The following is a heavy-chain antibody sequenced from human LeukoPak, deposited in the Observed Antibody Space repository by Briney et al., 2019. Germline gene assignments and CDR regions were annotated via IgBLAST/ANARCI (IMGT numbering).Heavy chain of an antibody. V-gene: IGHV3-23*01. CDR1: GFTFSSYA. J-gene: IGHJ4*02. Sequence: PGGSLRLSCAASGFTFSSYAMSWVRQAPGKGLEWVSAISGSGGSTYYADSVKGRFTISRDNSKNSLYLQMNSLRTEDTALYYCAKVYSSSWNELHYWGQGTLVTVSS. CDR3: AKVYSSSWNELHY. CDR2: ISGSGGST. D-gene: IGHD6-13*01.